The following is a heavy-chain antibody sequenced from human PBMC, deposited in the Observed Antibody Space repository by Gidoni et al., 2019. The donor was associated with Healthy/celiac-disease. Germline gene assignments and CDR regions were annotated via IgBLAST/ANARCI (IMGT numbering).Heavy chain of an antibody. D-gene: IGHD2-8*02. CDR2: IGTAVDT. V-gene: IGHV3-13*01. CDR3: ARSGGDYFDY. CDR1: GFTFSSYD. Sequence: EVQLVESGRGLVQPGGSLRIACAASGFTFSSYDMHWVRQATGQGLEWVSAIGTAVDTYYPGSVKGRFTISRENAKISLYLQMNSLRAGDTAVYYFARSGGDYFDYWGQGTLVTVSS. J-gene: IGHJ4*02.